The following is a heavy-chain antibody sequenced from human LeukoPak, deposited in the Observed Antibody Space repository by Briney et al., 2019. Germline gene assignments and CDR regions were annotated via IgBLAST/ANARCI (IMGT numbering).Heavy chain of an antibody. J-gene: IGHJ4*02. CDR2: INTDGSAE. CDR3: ARGKIDF. CDR1: GFTLSGYW. Sequence: RGSLRPSCAASGFTLSGYWMMWVRRTPEKGLEWVANINTDGSAEYYGDSVKGRFTISRDNAKNSLSLQMNSLRVEDTALYYCARGKIDFWGQGLLVTVSS. V-gene: IGHV3-7*01.